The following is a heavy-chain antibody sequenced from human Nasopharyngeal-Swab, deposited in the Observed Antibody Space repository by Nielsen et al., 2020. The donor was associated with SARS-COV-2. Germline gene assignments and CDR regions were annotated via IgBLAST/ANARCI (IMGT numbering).Heavy chain of an antibody. D-gene: IGHD3-3*01. CDR3: ARHVSTTIFGVVIISYFDY. CDR1: GGSISSYY. V-gene: IGHV4-59*08. J-gene: IGHJ4*02. Sequence: SETLSLTCTVSGGSISSYYWSWIRQPPGKRLDWIGYIYYSGSTNYNPSLKSRVTISVDTSKNQFSLKLSSVTAADTAVYYCARHVSTTIFGVVIISYFDYWGQGTLVTVSS. CDR2: IYYSGST.